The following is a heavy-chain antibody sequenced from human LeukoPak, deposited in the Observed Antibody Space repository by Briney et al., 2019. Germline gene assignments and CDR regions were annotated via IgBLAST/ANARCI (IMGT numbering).Heavy chain of an antibody. CDR1: GYTFTSYG. J-gene: IGHJ5*02. D-gene: IGHD1-7*01. CDR2: ISAYNGNT. V-gene: IGHV1-18*01. Sequence: ASVTVSCKASGYTFTSYGISWVRQAPGQGLEWMGWISAYNGNTNYAQKLQGRVTITTDTSTSTAYMELRSLRSDDTAVYYCARVMELNENWFDPWGQGTLVSVSS. CDR3: ARVMELNENWFDP.